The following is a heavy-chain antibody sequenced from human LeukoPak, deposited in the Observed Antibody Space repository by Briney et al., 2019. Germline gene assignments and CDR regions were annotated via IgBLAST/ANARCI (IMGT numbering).Heavy chain of an antibody. CDR1: GFTFSSYA. V-gene: IGHV3-7*01. Sequence: QSGGSLRLSCAASGFTFSSYAMSWVRQAPGKGLEWVANIKQDGSDKYYVDSVKGRFTISRDNAKNSLYLQMNSLRAEDTAVYYCASRDGSYGYWGQGTLVTVSS. CDR3: ASRDGSYGY. D-gene: IGHD3-10*01. J-gene: IGHJ4*02. CDR2: IKQDGSDK.